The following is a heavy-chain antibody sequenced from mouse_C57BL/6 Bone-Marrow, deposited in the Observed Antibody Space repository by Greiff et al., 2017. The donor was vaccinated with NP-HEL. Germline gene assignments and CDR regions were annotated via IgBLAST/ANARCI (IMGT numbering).Heavy chain of an antibody. D-gene: IGHD1-1*01. CDR2: IYPGSGNT. Sequence: VQLQQSGAELVRPGASVKLSCKASGYTFTDYYINWVKQRPGQGLEWIARIYPGSGNTYYNEKFKGKATLTAEKSSSTAYMQLSSLTSEDYSVDFCAYYYGSSSAWLAYWGQGTLVTVSA. V-gene: IGHV1-76*01. CDR3: AYYYGSSSAWLAY. J-gene: IGHJ3*01. CDR1: GYTFTDYY.